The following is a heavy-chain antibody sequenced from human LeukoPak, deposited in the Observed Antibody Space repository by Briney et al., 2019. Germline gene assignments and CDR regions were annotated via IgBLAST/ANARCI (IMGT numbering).Heavy chain of an antibody. CDR1: GFTFSSYA. J-gene: IGHJ4*02. V-gene: IGHV3-30-3*01. CDR2: ISYDGSNK. CDR3: AGLYDFWSGYYKEDY. Sequence: GGSLRLSCAASGFTFSSYAMHWVRQAPGKGLEWVAVISYDGSNKYYADSVKGRFTISRDNSKNTLYPQMNSLRAEDTAVYYCAGLYDFWSGYYKEDYWGQGTLVTVSS. D-gene: IGHD3-3*01.